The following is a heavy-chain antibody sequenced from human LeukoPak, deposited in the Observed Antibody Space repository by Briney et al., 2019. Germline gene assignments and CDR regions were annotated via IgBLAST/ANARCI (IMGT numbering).Heavy chain of an antibody. CDR3: ARDATPPYYYMDV. J-gene: IGHJ6*03. CDR2: ISSSSSYI. CDR1: GFTFSGYT. Sequence: NPGGSLRLSCAAPGFTFSGYTMNWVRQAPGKGLEWVSSISSSSSYIYYADSVKGRFTISRDNAKNSLYLQMNSLRAEDTAVYYCARDATPPYYYMDVWGKGTTVTVSS. V-gene: IGHV3-21*01.